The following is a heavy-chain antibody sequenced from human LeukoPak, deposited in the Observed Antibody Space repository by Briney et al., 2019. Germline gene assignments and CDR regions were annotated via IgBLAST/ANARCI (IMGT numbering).Heavy chain of an antibody. Sequence: GGSLRLSCAASGFTFSNYNMNWVRQAPGKGLEWGSYISSSTTTIYYADSVKDRFTSPRDNAKNSLYLQMDSLRAEDTAVYYCARVGVTLPAGMNYWGQGTRVTVSS. CDR2: ISSSTTTI. V-gene: IGHV3-48*04. CDR3: ARVGVTLPAGMNY. CDR1: GFTFSNYN. J-gene: IGHJ4*02. D-gene: IGHD2-2*01.